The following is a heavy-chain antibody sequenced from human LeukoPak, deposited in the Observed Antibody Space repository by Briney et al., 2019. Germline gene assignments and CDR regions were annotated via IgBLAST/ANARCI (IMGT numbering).Heavy chain of an antibody. J-gene: IGHJ4*02. Sequence: PSETLSLTCTVSGGSISSYYWSWIRQPPGKGLEWIGSIYYSGSTNYNPSLKSRVTISVDTSKNQFSLKLSSVTAADTAVYYCARGGGYSYGIPDWGRGTLVTVSS. CDR3: ARGGGYSYGIPD. CDR2: IYYSGST. D-gene: IGHD5-18*01. CDR1: GGSISSYY. V-gene: IGHV4-59*01.